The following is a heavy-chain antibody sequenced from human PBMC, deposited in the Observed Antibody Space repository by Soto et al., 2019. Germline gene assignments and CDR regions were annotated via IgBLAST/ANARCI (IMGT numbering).Heavy chain of an antibody. D-gene: IGHD5-18*01. CDR2: INPSGGST. V-gene: IGHV1-46*01. J-gene: IGHJ4*02. Sequence: ASVKVSCKASGYTFTSYYMHWVRQAPGQGLEWMGIINPSGGSTSYAQKFQGRVTMTRDTSTSTVYMELGSLRSEDTAVYYCGRDSPEDTAVVPFDYWGQGTLVTVSS. CDR3: GRDSPEDTAVVPFDY. CDR1: GYTFTSYY.